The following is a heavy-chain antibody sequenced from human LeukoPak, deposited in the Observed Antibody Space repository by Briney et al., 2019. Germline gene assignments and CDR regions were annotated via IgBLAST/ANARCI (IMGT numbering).Heavy chain of an antibody. D-gene: IGHD1-1*01. Sequence: SETLSLTCSVSDDSITMYYWTWIRQPPGKGLEWIGYVDHTGSTNFNPSLNGRVSISRDTTKNLFSLRLRSVTAADTAVYFCARGRVSSSTWYSTYYSYFYMDVWGKGTTVTVSS. CDR3: ARGRVSSSTWYSTYYSYFYMDV. CDR2: VDHTGST. J-gene: IGHJ6*03. V-gene: IGHV4-59*01. CDR1: DDSITMYY.